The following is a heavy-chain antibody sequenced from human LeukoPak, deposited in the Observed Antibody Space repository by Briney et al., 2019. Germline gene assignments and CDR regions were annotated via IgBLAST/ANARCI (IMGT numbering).Heavy chain of an antibody. J-gene: IGHJ4*02. CDR1: GYTLTNYA. Sequence: VASVKVSCKASGYTLTNYAINWVRQALGEGLEWMGWIHPSTGNPTYAQGFTGRFVFSLDTSVSTTYLQISSLKAEDTAVYYCARAFQHLGELSLPNYWGQGTLVTVSS. D-gene: IGHD3-16*02. V-gene: IGHV7-4-1*02. CDR2: IHPSTGNP. CDR3: ARAFQHLGELSLPNY.